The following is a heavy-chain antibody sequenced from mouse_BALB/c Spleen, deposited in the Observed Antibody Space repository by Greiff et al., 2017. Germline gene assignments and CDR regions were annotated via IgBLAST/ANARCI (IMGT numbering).Heavy chain of an antibody. CDR1: GYSFTGYY. D-gene: IGHD2-1*01. J-gene: IGHJ3*01. CDR3: ARGTKYGNYAY. CDR2: ISCYNGAT. Sequence: LVKTGASVKISCKASGYSFTGYYMHWVKQSHGKSLEWIGYISCYNGATSYNQKFKGNATFTVDTSSSTAYMQFNSLTSEDSAVYYCARGTKYGNYAYWGQGTLVTVSA. V-gene: IGHV1S34*01.